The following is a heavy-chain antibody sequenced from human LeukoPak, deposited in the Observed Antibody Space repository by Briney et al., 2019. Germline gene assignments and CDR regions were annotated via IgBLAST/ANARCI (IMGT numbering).Heavy chain of an antibody. CDR2: VSYDGNDG. CDR3: AKLAWNDGSYYFDY. Sequence: GGSLRLSCIRSGFNFTYYAIYWVRQAPGKGLEWVAVVSYDGNDGYYADSVKGRFSISRYNSQNTVTLQTNNLRVDDTAIYYCAKLAWNDGSYYFDYWGQGTLVTVSS. V-gene: IGHV3-30*18. CDR1: GFNFTYYA. D-gene: IGHD1-1*01. J-gene: IGHJ4*02.